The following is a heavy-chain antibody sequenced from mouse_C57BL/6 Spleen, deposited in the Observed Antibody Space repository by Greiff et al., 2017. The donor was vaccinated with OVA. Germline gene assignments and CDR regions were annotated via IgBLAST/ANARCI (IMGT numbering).Heavy chain of an antibody. J-gene: IGHJ4*01. CDR3: TGRGYYGYMDY. Sequence: EVKLVESGGGLVQPGGSMKLSCVASGFTFSNYWMNWVRQSPEKGLEWVAQIRLKSDNYATHYAESVKGRFTISRDDSKSSVYLQMNNLRAEDTGIYYCTGRGYYGYMDYWGQGTSVTVSS. V-gene: IGHV6-3*01. D-gene: IGHD2-2*01. CDR1: GFTFSNYW. CDR2: IRLKSDNYAT.